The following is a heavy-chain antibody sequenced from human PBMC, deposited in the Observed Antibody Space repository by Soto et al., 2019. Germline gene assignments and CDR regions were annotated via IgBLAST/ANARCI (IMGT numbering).Heavy chain of an antibody. J-gene: IGHJ3*02. V-gene: IGHV1-8*01. CDR2: MNPNSGNT. D-gene: IGHD3-3*01. CDR1: GYTFTSYD. CDR3: GTGRDLVDAFDI. Sequence: QVQLVQSGAEVKKPGASVKVSCKTSGYTFTSYDINWVRQATGQGLEWMGWMNPNSGNTGYAQKFQGRVTMTRNTSIGTAYMELSSLRSEGTAVYYCGTGRDLVDAFDIWGQGTMVTVSS.